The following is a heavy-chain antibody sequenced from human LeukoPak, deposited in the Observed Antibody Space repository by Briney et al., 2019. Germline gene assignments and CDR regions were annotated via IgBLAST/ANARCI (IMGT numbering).Heavy chain of an antibody. V-gene: IGHV3-7*01. CDR1: GFTFSSYW. CDR3: AAEVLQYYYDSSGYYAKGDY. D-gene: IGHD3-22*01. J-gene: IGHJ4*02. CDR2: IKQDGGEE. Sequence: PGGSLRLSCAASGFTFSSYWMNWVRQAPGKGLEWVANIKQDGGEEYYVDSVKGRFTISRDNAKNSLYLQMNSLRAEDTAVYYCAAEVLQYYYDSSGYYAKGDYWGQGTLVTVSS.